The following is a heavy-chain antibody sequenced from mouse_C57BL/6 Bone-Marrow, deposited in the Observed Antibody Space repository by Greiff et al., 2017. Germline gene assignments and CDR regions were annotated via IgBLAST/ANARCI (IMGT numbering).Heavy chain of an antibody. CDR2: INSDGGST. V-gene: IGHV5-2*01. CDR3: ERQRYDY. J-gene: IGHJ2*01. Sequence: EVHLVESGGGLVQPGESLELSCESNEYEFPSHDMSWVRKTPEKRLELVAAINSDGGSTYYPDTMERRFIISRANTKNTLYLQMSSLRSEETALYYWERQRYDYWGEGTTLTVSS. CDR1: EYEFPSHD. D-gene: IGHD2-14*01.